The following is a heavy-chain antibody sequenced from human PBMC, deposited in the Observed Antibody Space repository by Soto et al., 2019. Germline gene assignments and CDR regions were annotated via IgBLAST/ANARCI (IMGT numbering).Heavy chain of an antibody. Sequence: ASVKVSCKASGYTFTSYSISWVRQAPGQGLERMGWISAYNGNTNYAQKLQGRVTMTTDTSTSTAYMELRSLRSDDTAVYYCARIGYYYDSSGTGDYWGQGTLVTVSS. CDR3: ARIGYYYDSSGTGDY. CDR1: GYTFTSYS. D-gene: IGHD3-22*01. J-gene: IGHJ4*02. V-gene: IGHV1-18*01. CDR2: ISAYNGNT.